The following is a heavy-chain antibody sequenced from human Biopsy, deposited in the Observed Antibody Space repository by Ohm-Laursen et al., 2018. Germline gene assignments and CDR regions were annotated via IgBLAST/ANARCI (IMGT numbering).Heavy chain of an antibody. CDR1: EFIFSRFW. Sequence: SLRLSCSASEFIFSRFWMHWVRQAPGKGLEWVAVISYDGSGEYYADSLQGRFTISRDNPKNTVDLQMNSLRAEDTAVYFCARDGKRWDYSNYFSWHFDLWGRGTLVTVSS. CDR3: ARDGKRWDYSNYFSWHFDL. V-gene: IGHV3-30*03. CDR2: ISYDGSGE. J-gene: IGHJ2*01. D-gene: IGHD4-11*01.